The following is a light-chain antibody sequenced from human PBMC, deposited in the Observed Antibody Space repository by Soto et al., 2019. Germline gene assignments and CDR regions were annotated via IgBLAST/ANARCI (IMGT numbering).Light chain of an antibody. CDR2: LGS. Sequence: DIVMTQSPLSLPVTPGEPASISCRSSQSLLHSNGYNYLDWYLQKPGQSPQLLIYLGSNRASGVPERFRGSGSGTDFTLKISRVEAEDVGVYYCMQALQTPLTFGQGTKVEIK. J-gene: IGKJ1*01. CDR1: QSLLHSNGYNY. V-gene: IGKV2-28*01. CDR3: MQALQTPLT.